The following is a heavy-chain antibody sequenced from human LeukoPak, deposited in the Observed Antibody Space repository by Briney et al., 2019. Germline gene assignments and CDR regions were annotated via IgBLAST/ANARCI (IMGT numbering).Heavy chain of an antibody. Sequence: SETLSLTCAVYGGSFSGYYWSWIRQPPGKGLEWIGEINHSGSTNYNPSLKSRATISVDTSKNQFSLKLSSVTAADTAVYYCARGGWFGELNNWGQGTLVTVSS. D-gene: IGHD3-10*01. CDR1: GGSFSGYY. V-gene: IGHV4-34*01. CDR2: INHSGST. CDR3: ARGGWFGELNN. J-gene: IGHJ4*02.